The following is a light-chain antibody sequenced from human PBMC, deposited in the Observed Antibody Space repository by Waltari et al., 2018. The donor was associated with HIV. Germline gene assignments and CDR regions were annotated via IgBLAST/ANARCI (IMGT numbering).Light chain of an antibody. CDR3: GTWDSSLSAGV. CDR1: NSNFGRNY. CDR2: END. V-gene: IGLV1-51*02. J-gene: IGLJ3*02. Sequence: QSVLTQPPSVSAAPGPKVTISCSGTNSNFGRNYVSCYQQLPGRVPKLLIFENDMRSSGFPDRFSGAKSGTSATLVITGLQTGDEADYYCGTWDSSLSAGVFGGGTKVTVL.